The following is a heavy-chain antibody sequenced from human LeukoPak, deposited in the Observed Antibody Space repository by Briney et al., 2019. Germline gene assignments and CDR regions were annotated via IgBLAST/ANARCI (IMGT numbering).Heavy chain of an antibody. CDR2: ISGSGGST. J-gene: IGHJ4*02. CDR3: AKDLAPPIAVAGSFDY. V-gene: IGHV3-23*01. CDR1: GFTFSSYG. D-gene: IGHD6-19*01. Sequence: GGSLRLSCAASGFTFSSYGMHWVRQAPGKGLEWVSAISGSGGSTYYADSVKGRFTISRDNSKNTLYLQMNSLRAEDTAVYYCAKDLAPPIAVAGSFDYWGQGTLVTVSS.